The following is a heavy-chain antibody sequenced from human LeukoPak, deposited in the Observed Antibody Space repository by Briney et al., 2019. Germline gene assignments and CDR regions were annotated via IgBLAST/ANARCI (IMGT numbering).Heavy chain of an antibody. D-gene: IGHD6-13*01. J-gene: IGHJ5*02. V-gene: IGHV3-30*04. Sequence: GGSLRLSCLASGFTFSIYVVYCVPQAPRKGLGWVAAISYDASSKYYADSVKDRITISRDNYTNTLYLQINSLRAEDTAVYYCAKFHRRVAAAGPFDPWGQGTLVTVSS. CDR1: GFTFSIYV. CDR3: AKFHRRVAAAGPFDP. CDR2: ISYDASSK.